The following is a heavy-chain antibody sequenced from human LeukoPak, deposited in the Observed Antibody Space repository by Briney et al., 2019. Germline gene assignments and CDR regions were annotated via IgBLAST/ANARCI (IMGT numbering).Heavy chain of an antibody. CDR3: AKDGAYSSWHQPHY. CDR1: GFTFSSYG. V-gene: IGHV3-30*18. J-gene: IGHJ4*02. CDR2: ISYDGSNK. Sequence: GGSLRLSCAASGFTFSSYGMHWVRQAPDKGLEWVAFISYDGSNKYYADSVKGRFTISIDNSKNTLYLQMNSLRAEDTAVYYCAKDGAYSSWHQPHYWGQGTLVTVSS. D-gene: IGHD6-6*01.